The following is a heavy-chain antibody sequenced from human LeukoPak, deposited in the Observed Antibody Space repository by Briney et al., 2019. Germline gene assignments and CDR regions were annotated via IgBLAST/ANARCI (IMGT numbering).Heavy chain of an antibody. J-gene: IGHJ4*02. CDR1: GFTSTFYG. D-gene: IGHD4-17*01. CDR2: ISDDGSKE. V-gene: IGHV3-30*18. CDR3: AKDEGGDYFGLDY. Sequence: GGSLRLSCADSGFTSTFYGMHWVRQAPGKGPEWVAVISDDGSKEYYADSVKGRFTVSRDNSKNTLYLQMNSLRTEDTAVYYCAKDEGGDYFGLDYWGQGTLVTVSS.